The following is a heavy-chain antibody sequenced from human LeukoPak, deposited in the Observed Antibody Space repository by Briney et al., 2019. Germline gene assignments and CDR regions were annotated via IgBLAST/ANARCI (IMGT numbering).Heavy chain of an antibody. V-gene: IGHV3-43D*03. J-gene: IGHJ4*02. Sequence: GGSLRLSCAASGFTFDDYAMHWVRQAPGKGLEWVSLISWDGGSTYYADSVKGRFTISRDNSKNSLYLQMNSLRAEDTALYYCAKAYCSSTSCYPFDYWGQGTLVTVSS. CDR1: GFTFDDYA. CDR3: AKAYCSSTSCYPFDY. D-gene: IGHD2-2*01. CDR2: ISWDGGST.